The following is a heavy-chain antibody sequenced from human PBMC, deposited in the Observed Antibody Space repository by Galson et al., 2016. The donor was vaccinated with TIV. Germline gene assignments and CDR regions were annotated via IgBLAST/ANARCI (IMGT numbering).Heavy chain of an antibody. CDR3: ATVAWFPGLSLDT. CDR2: FDPEVAKT. Sequence: SVKVSCKVSGYTLIEIAMHWVRQAPGKGLEWMGGFDPEVAKTVYAQKLQDRVTMAADTSTNTAYMELGSLRFEDTAVYYCATVAWFPGLSLDTWGQGTLVTVSS. J-gene: IGHJ5*02. V-gene: IGHV1-24*01. D-gene: IGHD2/OR15-2a*01. CDR1: GYTLIEIA.